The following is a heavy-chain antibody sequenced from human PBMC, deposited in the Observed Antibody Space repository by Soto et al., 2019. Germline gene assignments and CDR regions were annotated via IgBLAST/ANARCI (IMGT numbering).Heavy chain of an antibody. D-gene: IGHD2-2*01. CDR1: GFTFSSYA. J-gene: IGHJ5*02. CDR2: ISGRGGDT. Sequence: EAQLLESGGGLVQPGGSLRLSCAASGFTFSSYAMSWVRQAPGKGLEWVSGISGRGGDTYYADSVKGRFTISRDNSKNTLYLQLNSLRDEDTAVYYCTREGHCTSTYCYPFDPWGQGTLVTVSS. V-gene: IGHV3-23*01. CDR3: TREGHCTSTYCYPFDP.